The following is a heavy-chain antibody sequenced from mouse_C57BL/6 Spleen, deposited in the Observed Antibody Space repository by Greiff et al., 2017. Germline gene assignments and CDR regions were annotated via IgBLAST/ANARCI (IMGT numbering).Heavy chain of an antibody. Sequence: EVQLQQSGAELVRPGASVKLSCTASGFNIKDDYMHWVKQRPEQGLEWIGWIDPENGDTEYASKFQGKATITADTSSNTAYLQLSSLTSEDTAVYYCTRMHYGDYWGQGTTLTVSS. D-gene: IGHD1-1*02. J-gene: IGHJ2*01. CDR1: GFNIKDDY. CDR2: IDPENGDT. CDR3: TRMHYGDY. V-gene: IGHV14-4*01.